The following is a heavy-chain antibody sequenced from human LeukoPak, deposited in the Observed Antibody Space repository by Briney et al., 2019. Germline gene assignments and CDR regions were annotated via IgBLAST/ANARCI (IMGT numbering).Heavy chain of an antibody. CDR3: ARDYTSPYSSSWYEADYYYGMDV. J-gene: IGHJ6*02. D-gene: IGHD6-13*01. CDR1: GGTFSSYS. CDR2: IIPILGIP. Sequence: SVKVSCKASGGTFSSYSITWVRQAPGQGLEWMGRIIPILGIPDYAQKFQGRVTITADKSTSTAYMELSSLRSEDTAVYYCARDYTSPYSSSWYEADYYYGMDVWGQGTTVTVSS. V-gene: IGHV1-69*04.